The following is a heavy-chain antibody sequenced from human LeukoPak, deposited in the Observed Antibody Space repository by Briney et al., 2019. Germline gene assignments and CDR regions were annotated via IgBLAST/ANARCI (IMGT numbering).Heavy chain of an antibody. Sequence: GGSLRLSCVASGFTFSSSGMYWVRQAPGKGLEGVAFIRYDGSNKNYADSVKGRFTISRDNSKNTLYLQMNSLRAEDTAVYYCAKVRVVFNWNYAYYFDSWGQGTLVTVSS. CDR2: IRYDGSNK. CDR3: AKVRVVFNWNYAYYFDS. J-gene: IGHJ4*02. D-gene: IGHD1-7*01. V-gene: IGHV3-30*02. CDR1: GFTFSSSG.